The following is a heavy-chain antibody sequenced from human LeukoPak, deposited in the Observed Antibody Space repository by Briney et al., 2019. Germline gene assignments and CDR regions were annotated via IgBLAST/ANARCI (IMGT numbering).Heavy chain of an antibody. CDR2: IYHSGST. J-gene: IGHJ4*02. V-gene: IGHV4-38-2*02. D-gene: IGHD1-7*01. CDR3: ARVTLNNWNYCKRSTSWAFDY. CDR1: GYSISSGYY. Sequence: PSETLSLTCTVSGYSISSGYYWGWIRQPPGKGLEWIGSIYHSGSTYYNPSLKSRVTISVDTSKNQFSLKLSSVTAADTAVYYCARVTLNNWNYCKRSTSWAFDYWGQGTLVTVSS.